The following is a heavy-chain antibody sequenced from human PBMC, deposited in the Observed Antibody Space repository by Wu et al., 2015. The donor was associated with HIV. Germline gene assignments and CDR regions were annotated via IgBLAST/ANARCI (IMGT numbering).Heavy chain of an antibody. D-gene: IGHD2-2*01. CDR1: GGTFSSYA. CDR3: AGIVVVPAAPEQYYYYYYGMDV. J-gene: IGHJ6*02. V-gene: IGHV1-69*05. CDR2: IIPIFGTA. Sequence: QVQLVQSGAEVKKPGSSVKVSCKASGGTFSSYAISWVRQAPGQGLEWMGGIIPIFGTANYAQKFQGRVTITTDESTSTAYMELSSLRSEDTAVYYCAGIVVVPAAPEQYYYYYYGMDVWAKGPRSPSP.